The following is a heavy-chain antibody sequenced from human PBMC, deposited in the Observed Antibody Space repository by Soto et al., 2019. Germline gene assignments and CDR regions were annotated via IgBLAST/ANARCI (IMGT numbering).Heavy chain of an antibody. D-gene: IGHD2-15*01. CDR2: IYWDDDK. CDR1: GFSLSTSGVG. V-gene: IGHV2-5*02. J-gene: IGHJ6*02. CDR3: AYLPCSGGSCYWFSYSGMDV. Sequence: QITLKESGPTLVKPTQTLTLTCTFSGFSLSTSGVGVAWIRQPPGKALEWLALIYWDDDKRYRPSLETRLTITKDTSKNQVVLTMTNLDSVDTATYYCAYLPCSGGSCYWFSYSGMDVWGQGTKVTVYS.